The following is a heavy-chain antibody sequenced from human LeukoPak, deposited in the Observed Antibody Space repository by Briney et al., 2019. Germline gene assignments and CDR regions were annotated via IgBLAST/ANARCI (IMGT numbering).Heavy chain of an antibody. CDR2: ISRTSSYI. J-gene: IGHJ6*03. CDR1: GFTLSTYT. V-gene: IGHV3-21*01. Sequence: GGSLRLSCAASGFTLSTYTMNWVRQAPGKGLEWVSSISRTSSYIYYADSVKGRFTISRDNVKNSLYLQMNSLRAEDTTVYYCARDLESPGCAGQLVAYYYYYYMDVWGKGTTVTVSS. D-gene: IGHD6-6*01. CDR3: ARDLESPGCAGQLVAYYYYYYMDV.